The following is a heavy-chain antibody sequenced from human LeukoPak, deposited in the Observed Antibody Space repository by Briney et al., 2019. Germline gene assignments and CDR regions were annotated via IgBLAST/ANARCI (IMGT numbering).Heavy chain of an antibody. CDR1: GFTFCSYG. Sequence: GGSLRLSCAASGFTFCSYGMHWVRQAPGKGLEWVAVISYDGSNKYYADFVKGRFTISRDNSKNTLYLQMNSLRAEDTAVYYCAKAALYGGNSGGYFDYWGQGTLVTVSS. D-gene: IGHD4-23*01. J-gene: IGHJ4*02. CDR3: AKAALYGGNSGGYFDY. V-gene: IGHV3-30*18. CDR2: ISYDGSNK.